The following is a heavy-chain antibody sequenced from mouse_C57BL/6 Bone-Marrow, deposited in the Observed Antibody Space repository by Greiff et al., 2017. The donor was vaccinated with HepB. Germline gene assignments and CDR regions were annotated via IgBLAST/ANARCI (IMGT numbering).Heavy chain of an antibody. CDR3: ARANYGDYDYAMDY. Sequence: EVMLVESEGGLVQPGSSMKLSCTASGFTFSDYYMAWVRQVPEKGLEWVANINYDGSSTYYLDSLKSRFIISRDNAKNILYLQMSSLKSEDTATYYCARANYGDYDYAMDYWGQGTSVTVSS. J-gene: IGHJ4*01. CDR1: GFTFSDYY. D-gene: IGHD2-13*01. CDR2: INYDGSST. V-gene: IGHV5-16*01.